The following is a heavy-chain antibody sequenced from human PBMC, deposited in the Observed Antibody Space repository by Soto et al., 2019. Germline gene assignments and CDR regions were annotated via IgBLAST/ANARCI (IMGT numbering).Heavy chain of an antibody. D-gene: IGHD3-16*01. CDR2: LHYSGSA. CDR1: GASLSDYY. V-gene: IGHV4-59*01. CDR3: ARSGHIFAGVV. Sequence: SETLSLTCTVSGASLSDYYGSWIRQSPGKGLEHIGYLHYSGSANYNPSLKGRVTISMDTSRNQFSLKLSSVTAADTAIYYCARSGHIFAGVVWGQGIVVTVSS. J-gene: IGHJ4*02.